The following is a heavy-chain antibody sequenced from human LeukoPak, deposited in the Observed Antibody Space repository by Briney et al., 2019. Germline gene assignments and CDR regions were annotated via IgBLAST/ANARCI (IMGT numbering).Heavy chain of an antibody. CDR1: GFTFSSYT. D-gene: IGHD1-1*01. Sequence: AGGSLRLSCAASGFTFSSYTMTWVRQAPGKGLEWVSAISGSGNNIHYADSVKGRFTISRDNSKNMLYLQMSSLRAEDTAVYYCAKASKRSYYYYYGVDVWGQGTTVTLSS. V-gene: IGHV3-23*01. CDR2: ISGSGNNI. CDR3: AKASKRSYYYYYGVDV. J-gene: IGHJ6*02.